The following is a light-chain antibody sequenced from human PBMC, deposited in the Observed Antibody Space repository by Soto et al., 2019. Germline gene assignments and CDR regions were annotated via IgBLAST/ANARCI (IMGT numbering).Light chain of an antibody. V-gene: IGKV3-20*01. Sequence: VLSQSPGPLSLSPGERATLSCSAIQSVRTNYFAWYQQKPGQAPSLLLYNAANRTTGIADRFSGSGSGTDFSPTINRLVPADFSVYFCQQYSCLLVWTFGQVTKVDIK. J-gene: IGKJ1*01. CDR2: NAA. CDR1: QSVRTNY. CDR3: QQYSCLLVWT.